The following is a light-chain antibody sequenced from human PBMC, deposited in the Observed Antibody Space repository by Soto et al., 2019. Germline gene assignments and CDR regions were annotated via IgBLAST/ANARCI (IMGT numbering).Light chain of an antibody. CDR1: QSVDND. CDR3: QQYNNWRT. Sequence: EIVMTQSPATLSVSPGDRATLSCRASQSVDNDLAWYQQKPGQPPRLLIYDASTRATGIPARFSGSQSGTEFTLTISSLLSEDFAVYFCQQYNNWRTFGQGTKVDIK. V-gene: IGKV3D-15*01. CDR2: DAS. J-gene: IGKJ1*01.